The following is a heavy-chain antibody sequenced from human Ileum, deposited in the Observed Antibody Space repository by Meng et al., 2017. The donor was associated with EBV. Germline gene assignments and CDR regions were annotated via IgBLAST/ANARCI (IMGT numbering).Heavy chain of an antibody. CDR1: GGSISRSDW. D-gene: IGHD3-22*01. CDR3: ASSDYYRSDY. Sequence: QVQLQASGPGLVKTSETLSLTCAVSGGSISRSDWWSWVRQPPGKGLEWIGETSHSGSTNYSPSLKSRVTISLDKSKNQLSLKLNSVTAADTAVYYCASSDYYRSDYWGQGTLVTVSS. CDR2: TSHSGST. J-gene: IGHJ4*02. V-gene: IGHV4-4*02.